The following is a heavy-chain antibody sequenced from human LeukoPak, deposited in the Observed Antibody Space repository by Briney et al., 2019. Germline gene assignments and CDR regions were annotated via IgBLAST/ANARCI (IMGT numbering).Heavy chain of an antibody. Sequence: GGSLRLSCAASGFTFSSYAMSWVRQAPGKGLEWVSAISGSGGSTYYADSVKGRFTISRDNSNNTLYLQMNSLRPEDTAVYFCASPALLRNFDSGVFPGGVDVWGQGTLVTVSS. CDR3: ASPALLRNFDSGVFPGGVDV. J-gene: IGHJ3*01. D-gene: IGHD3-9*01. CDR2: ISGSGGST. V-gene: IGHV3-23*01. CDR1: GFTFSSYA.